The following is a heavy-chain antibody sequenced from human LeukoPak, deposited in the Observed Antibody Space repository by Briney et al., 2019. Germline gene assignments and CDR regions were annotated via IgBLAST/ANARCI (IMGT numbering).Heavy chain of an antibody. V-gene: IGHV4-4*07. CDR1: GGSISSYY. CDR3: ARALWFGDQGWFDP. Sequence: SETLSLTCTVSGGSISSYYWSWIRQPAGKGLEWIGRIYTSGSTNYNPSLKSRVTMSVDTSKNQFSLKLSSVTAADTAVYYCARALWFGDQGWFDPWAREPWSPSPQ. J-gene: IGHJ5*02. CDR2: IYTSGST. D-gene: IGHD3-10*01.